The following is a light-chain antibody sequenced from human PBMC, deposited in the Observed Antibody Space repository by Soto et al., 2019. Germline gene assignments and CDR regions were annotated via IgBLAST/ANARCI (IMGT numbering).Light chain of an antibody. CDR1: QAISNY. CDR3: QNYNSDPFN. CDR2: AAS. J-gene: IGKJ3*01. Sequence: DIQMTQSPSSLSASVGDRVTITCRASQAISNYLAWYQQKPGKVPKLLIYAASTLQSGVPSRFSGSGSGTDFTLTISSLQPEDVATYYCQNYNSDPFNVGPGTKVDLK. V-gene: IGKV1-27*01.